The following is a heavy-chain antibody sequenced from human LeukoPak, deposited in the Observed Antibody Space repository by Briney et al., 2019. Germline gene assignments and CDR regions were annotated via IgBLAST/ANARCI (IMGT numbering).Heavy chain of an antibody. Sequence: PGGSLRLSCAASGFTFSSYAMSWVRQAPGKGLEWVSAISGSGGSTYYADSVKGRFTISRDNSKNTLYLQMNSLRAEDTAVYYCAKTGYSSSWFFGYMDVWGKGTTVTVSS. D-gene: IGHD6-13*01. V-gene: IGHV3-23*01. CDR2: ISGSGGST. CDR3: AKTGYSSSWFFGYMDV. J-gene: IGHJ6*03. CDR1: GFTFSSYA.